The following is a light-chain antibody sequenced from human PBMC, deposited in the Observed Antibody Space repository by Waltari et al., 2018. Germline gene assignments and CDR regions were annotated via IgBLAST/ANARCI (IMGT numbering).Light chain of an antibody. V-gene: IGLV8-61*01. J-gene: IGLJ3*02. Sequence: QTVVTQAPSFSVSPGGTVTLTCGLSSGSVSPTHYPSWYQQTPGQAPRTLIYTTNTRSSGVPDRFSGSILGNKAALTITGAQADDESDYYCALYMGSGVHWVFGGGTKLTVL. CDR3: ALYMGSGVHWV. CDR1: SGSVSPTHY. CDR2: TTN.